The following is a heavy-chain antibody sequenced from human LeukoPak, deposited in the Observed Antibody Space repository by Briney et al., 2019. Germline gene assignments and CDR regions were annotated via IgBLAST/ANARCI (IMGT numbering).Heavy chain of an antibody. J-gene: IGHJ4*02. Sequence: GRSLRLSCAASGFTFNHFGMHWVRQAPGKGLEWVAVTWSDGSNKFYADSVRGRFTISRDDSRKTVYLQMDRTTAEDTAIYYCAKDAQRGFDYSNSLEYWGQGALVTVSS. CDR1: GFTFNHFG. CDR2: TWSDGSNK. D-gene: IGHD4-11*01. V-gene: IGHV3-33*06. CDR3: AKDAQRGFDYSNSLEY.